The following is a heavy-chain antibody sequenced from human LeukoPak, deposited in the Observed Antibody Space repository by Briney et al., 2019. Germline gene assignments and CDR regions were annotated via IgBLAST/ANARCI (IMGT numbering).Heavy chain of an antibody. J-gene: IGHJ3*02. Sequence: GGSLRLSCAASGFTFSSYSMNWVRQAPGKGREWVSSISSSSSYIYYADSVKGRFTISRDNAKNSLYLQMNSLRAEDTAVYHCATGHYYDSSGYYPLPDAFDIWGQGTMVTVSS. CDR2: ISSSSSYI. D-gene: IGHD3-22*01. V-gene: IGHV3-21*01. CDR3: ATGHYYDSSGYYPLPDAFDI. CDR1: GFTFSSYS.